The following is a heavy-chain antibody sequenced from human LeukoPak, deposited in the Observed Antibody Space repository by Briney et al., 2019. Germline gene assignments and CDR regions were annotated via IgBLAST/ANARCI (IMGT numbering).Heavy chain of an antibody. J-gene: IGHJ6*04. CDR1: GFTFSSYW. D-gene: IGHD6-19*01. CDR3: ARVDSSGWYYYYGMDV. V-gene: IGHV3-74*01. Sequence: GGSLRLSCAASGFTFSSYWMHWVHQAPGKGLVWVSRINSDGSSTSYADSVKGRFTISRDNAKNTLYLQMNSLRAEDTAVYYCARVDSSGWYYYYGMDVWGKGTTVTVSS. CDR2: INSDGSST.